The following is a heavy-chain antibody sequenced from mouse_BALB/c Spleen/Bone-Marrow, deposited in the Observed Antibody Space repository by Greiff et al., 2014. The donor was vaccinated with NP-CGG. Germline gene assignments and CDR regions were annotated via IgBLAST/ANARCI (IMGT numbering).Heavy chain of an antibody. Sequence: DVQLQESGGGLVKPGGSVKLSCAASGFTFSDYYMYWVRQTPEKRLECVATISDGGSYTYYPDSVKGRFTISRDNAKNNLYLQMSSLKSEDTAMYYCAREGDGAYWGQGTLVTVSA. CDR1: GFTFSDYY. J-gene: IGHJ3*01. D-gene: IGHD3-3*01. CDR3: AREGDGAY. CDR2: ISDGGSYT. V-gene: IGHV5-4*02.